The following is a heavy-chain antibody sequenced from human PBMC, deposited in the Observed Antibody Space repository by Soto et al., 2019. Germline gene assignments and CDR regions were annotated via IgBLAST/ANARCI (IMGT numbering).Heavy chain of an antibody. CDR1: GCSISSSNW. Sequence: QVQLPESGPGLVKPSGTLSLTCAVSGCSISSSNWWSWVRQPPGKGLEWMGEIYHSGSTNYNPSLNSRVPISVAKSKNQCFLKLSSVTAADTAVYYCARVSGSYYYGLDVWGQGTTVTVSS. D-gene: IGHD1-26*01. CDR2: IYHSGST. V-gene: IGHV4-4*02. J-gene: IGHJ6*02. CDR3: ARVSGSYYYGLDV.